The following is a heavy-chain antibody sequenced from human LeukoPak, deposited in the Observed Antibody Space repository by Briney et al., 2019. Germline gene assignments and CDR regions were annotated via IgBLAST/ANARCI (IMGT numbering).Heavy chain of an antibody. CDR3: VRGYSFGPYGMDV. CDR2: IYSGGST. J-gene: IGHJ6*02. Sequence: PGGSLRLSCAASGFTVSSNYMSWVRQASGRRLEWVSLIYSGGSTHYADSVKGRFTISRDNSKNTLYLQMSSLRAEDAAVYFCVRGYSFGPYGMDVWGQGTTVTVSS. CDR1: GFTVSSNY. D-gene: IGHD2-15*01. V-gene: IGHV3-53*05.